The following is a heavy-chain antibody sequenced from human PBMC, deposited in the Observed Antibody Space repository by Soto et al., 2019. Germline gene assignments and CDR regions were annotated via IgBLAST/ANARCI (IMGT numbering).Heavy chain of an antibody. J-gene: IGHJ5*02. Sequence: QVQLQESGPGLVRPSQTLSLTCTVSGAPISSGGYYWSWIRQHPGKGTEWIGYIYNSGTTFYNPSLGSRIPMTLDAAENHFSLELRSVTVADTAVYYLAREPISTPRGVTLVAPWGQGTLFTVSS. V-gene: IGHV4-31*03. CDR1: GAPISSGGYY. D-gene: IGHD3-10*01. CDR2: IYNSGTT. CDR3: AREPISTPRGVTLVAP.